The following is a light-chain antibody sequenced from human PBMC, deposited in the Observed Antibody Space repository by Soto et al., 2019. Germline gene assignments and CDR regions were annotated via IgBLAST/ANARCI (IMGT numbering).Light chain of an antibody. CDR1: QSVSSTK. CDR3: QQYGRSPGT. CDR2: GAS. V-gene: IGKV3-20*01. J-gene: IGKJ2*01. Sequence: EIVLTQSPGTLSLSPGERVTLSCRASQSVSSTKLAWYQQKPGQAPRLLIYGASSRATGIPDRFSGSGSGTDFTLTISSLEPEDVAVYCCQQYGRSPGTFGQGTKLEIK.